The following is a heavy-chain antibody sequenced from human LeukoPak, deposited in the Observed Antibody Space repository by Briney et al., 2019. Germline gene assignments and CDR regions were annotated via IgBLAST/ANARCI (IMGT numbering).Heavy chain of an antibody. CDR1: GFTSSNYA. CDR3: ARETKYGDYVKDFDC. Sequence: GRSLRLSCAASGFTSSNYAMHWVRQAPGKGLEWVAVISYDGNNKYYADFVKGRFTISRDNSKNTVYLQMNSLRAEDTAVFYCARETKYGDYVKDFDCWGQGTLVTVSS. J-gene: IGHJ4*02. D-gene: IGHD4-17*01. V-gene: IGHV3-30-3*01. CDR2: ISYDGNNK.